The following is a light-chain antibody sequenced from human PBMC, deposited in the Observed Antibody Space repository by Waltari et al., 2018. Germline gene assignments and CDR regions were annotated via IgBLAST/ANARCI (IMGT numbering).Light chain of an antibody. CDR1: QSVSSN. CDR3: QQYNNWLGT. V-gene: IGKV3-15*01. Sequence: EIVMTQSPATLSVSPGERATLSCRASQSVSSNLAWYQQKPGQAPRLLIYGASTRATGIPARFSGSGSGTEFTLTISSLQSEDFAVYYCQQYNNWLGTFGGETKVEIK. J-gene: IGKJ4*01. CDR2: GAS.